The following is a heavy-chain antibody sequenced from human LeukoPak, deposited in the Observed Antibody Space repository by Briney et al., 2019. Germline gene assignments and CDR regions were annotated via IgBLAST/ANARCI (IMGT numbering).Heavy chain of an antibody. D-gene: IGHD1/OR15-1a*01. J-gene: IGHJ4*02. Sequence: PGGSLRLSCAASGFTFGVSWMSWVRQAPGKGLEWVGNIKEDGGVKNYVDSVKGRLTISRDNAKSSLFLQMNNLRVEDTAVYYCAKDRGWNTFDYWGQGILVTVSS. V-gene: IGHV3-7*01. CDR2: IKEDGGVK. CDR1: GFTFGVSW. CDR3: AKDRGWNTFDY.